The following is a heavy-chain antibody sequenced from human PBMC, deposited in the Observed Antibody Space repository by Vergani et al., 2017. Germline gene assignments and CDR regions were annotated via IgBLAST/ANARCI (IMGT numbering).Heavy chain of an antibody. CDR1: GFTFSSYA. CDR2: ISGSGGST. Sequence: VQLVESGGGLVKPGGSLRLSCAASGFTFSSYAMSWVRQAPGKGLEWVSAISGSGGSTYYADSVKGRFTISRDNSKNTLYLQMNSLRAEDTAVYYCARSIVVVPAAISGWFDPWGQGTLVTVSS. J-gene: IGHJ5*02. CDR3: ARSIVVVPAAISGWFDP. V-gene: IGHV3-23*04. D-gene: IGHD2-2*02.